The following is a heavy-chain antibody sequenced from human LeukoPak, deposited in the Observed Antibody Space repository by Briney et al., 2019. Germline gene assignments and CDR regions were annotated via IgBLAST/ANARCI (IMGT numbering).Heavy chain of an antibody. CDR3: AIDISYGSGSYPYYYFDS. CDR1: GFTFSSYS. CDR2: ISSSSIYI. J-gene: IGHJ4*02. Sequence: GGSLRLSCAASGFTFSSYSMNWVRQAPGKGLEWVSSISSSSIYIYYADSVKGRFTISRDNAKNSLYLQMNSLRAEDTAVYYCAIDISYGSGSYPYYYFDSWGQGTLVTVSS. D-gene: IGHD3-10*01. V-gene: IGHV3-21*01.